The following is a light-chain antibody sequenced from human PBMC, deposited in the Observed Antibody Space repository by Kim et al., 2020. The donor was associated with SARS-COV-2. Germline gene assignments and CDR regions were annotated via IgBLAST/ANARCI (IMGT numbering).Light chain of an antibody. V-gene: IGKV3D-15*01. CDR1: QTVGSN. CDR3: QQYSDWPPALT. Sequence: PGERATLSCRASQTVGSNLAWYQQRPGQAPRLLIYATSTRATGIPARFSGSGSGTEFTLTISSLQSEDFAVYYCQQYSDWPPALTFGGGTKVEIK. J-gene: IGKJ4*01. CDR2: ATS.